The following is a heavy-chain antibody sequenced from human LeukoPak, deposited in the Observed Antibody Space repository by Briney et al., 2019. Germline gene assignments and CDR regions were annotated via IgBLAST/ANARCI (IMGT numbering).Heavy chain of an antibody. CDR3: AKGGYYDSSGPVTY. V-gene: IGHV3-30*18. D-gene: IGHD3-22*01. J-gene: IGHJ4*02. CDR1: GFTLSTYG. Sequence: GRSLRLSCVGSGFTLSTYGMHWVRQAPGKGLEWVAVISYDGSNKYYADSVKGRFTISRDNSKNTLYLQMNSLRAEDTAVYYCAKGGYYDSSGPVTYWGQGTLVTVSS. CDR2: ISYDGSNK.